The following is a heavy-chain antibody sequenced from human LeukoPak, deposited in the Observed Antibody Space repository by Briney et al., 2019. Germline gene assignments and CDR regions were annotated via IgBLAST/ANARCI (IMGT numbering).Heavy chain of an antibody. CDR1: GYTFTSYD. CDR3: ARGIRSSWYAPRKRIDY. J-gene: IGHJ4*02. D-gene: IGHD6-13*01. Sequence: ASVKVSCKASGYTFTSYDINWVRQATGQGLEWRGWMNPNSGNTGYAQKFQGRVTMTRNTSISTAYMELSSLRSEDTAVYYCARGIRSSWYAPRKRIDYWGQGTLVTVSS. CDR2: MNPNSGNT. V-gene: IGHV1-8*01.